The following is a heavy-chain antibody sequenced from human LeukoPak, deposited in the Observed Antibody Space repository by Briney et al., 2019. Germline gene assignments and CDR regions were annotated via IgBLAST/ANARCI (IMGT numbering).Heavy chain of an antibody. Sequence: GGSLRLSCAAPGFTFSSYAMSLVRQAPGKGLEWVSAISGSGGSTYYADSVKGRLTISRDNSKNTLYLQMNSLRAADTAVYYCANFRNYFVWLPVDYWGQGTLVTVSS. CDR2: ISGSGGST. J-gene: IGHJ4*02. V-gene: IGHV3-23*01. CDR3: ANFRNYFVWLPVDY. CDR1: GFTFSSYA. D-gene: IGHD3-9*01.